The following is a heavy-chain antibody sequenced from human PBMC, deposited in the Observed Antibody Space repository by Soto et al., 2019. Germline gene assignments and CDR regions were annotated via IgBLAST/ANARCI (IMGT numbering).Heavy chain of an antibody. CDR1: GYTFTNNV. CDR3: ARDPIWTYTWNYDRLNYLDP. D-gene: IGHD1-7*01. Sequence: GASVKVSCKASGYTFTNNVIHWLRQAPGQTLEWMGWIHTAKGNTKYSQKFEARVTLTRDTAASTAYMELNSLRSDDTAVYYCARDPIWTYTWNYDRLNYLDPWGQGTLVTVSS. J-gene: IGHJ5*02. CDR2: IHTAKGNT. V-gene: IGHV1-3*04.